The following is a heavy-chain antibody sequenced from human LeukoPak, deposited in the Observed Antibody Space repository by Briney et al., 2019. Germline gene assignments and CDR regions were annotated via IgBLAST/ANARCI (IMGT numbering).Heavy chain of an antibody. D-gene: IGHD6-13*01. J-gene: IGHJ4*02. CDR3: ARVGVAAASDY. Sequence: SETLSLTCAVSGGSVTSYYWSWVRQVPGKGLEWIGYVYHSGTTNYNPSLKSRVTISVDTSKNQFSLRLTSVTAADTAVYYCARVGVAAASDYWGQGTLVTVSS. CDR2: VYHSGTT. CDR1: GGSVTSYY. V-gene: IGHV4-59*02.